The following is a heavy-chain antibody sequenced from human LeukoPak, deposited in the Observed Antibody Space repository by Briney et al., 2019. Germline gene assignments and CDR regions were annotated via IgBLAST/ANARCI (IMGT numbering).Heavy chain of an antibody. J-gene: IGHJ4*02. CDR1: GFTFSSYA. D-gene: IGHD3-10*01. CDR2: ISSSSSTI. Sequence: PGGSLRLSCAASGFTFSSYAMSWVRQAPGKGLEWVSYISSSSSTIYYADSVKGRFTISRDNAKNSLYLQMNSLRAEDTAVYYCARDSLRVRGVIDYWGQGTLVTVSS. V-gene: IGHV3-48*01. CDR3: ARDSLRVRGVIDY.